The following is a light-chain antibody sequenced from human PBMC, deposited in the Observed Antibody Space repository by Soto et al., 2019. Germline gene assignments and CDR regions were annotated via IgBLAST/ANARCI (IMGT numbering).Light chain of an antibody. CDR2: GVS. V-gene: IGKV3-11*01. CDR3: QQRTNSPPWT. Sequence: EIVVTQSPATIYFSPGEGASLSCRASQNISTYLAWYQQRPGQVPRLLIYGVSKRASAIPPRFSGSGSGTDFTLSVSGLETEDFATYYCQQRTNSPPWTFGQGTRGELK. J-gene: IGKJ1*01. CDR1: QNISTY.